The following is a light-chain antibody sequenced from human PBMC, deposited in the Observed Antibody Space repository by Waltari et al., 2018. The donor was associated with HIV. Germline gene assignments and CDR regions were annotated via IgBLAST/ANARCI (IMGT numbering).Light chain of an antibody. V-gene: IGLV1-44*01. Sequence: QSVLTQPPSASETPGQRVTISCSGSSSNIGSNMVNWYQQLPGTAPKLLIFTNNQRPSGVPDRFSGSKSGTSASLAISGLQSEDEADYYCAAWDDSLNGVLFGGGTKLTVL. CDR1: SSNIGSNM. CDR2: TNN. CDR3: AAWDDSLNGVL. J-gene: IGLJ2*01.